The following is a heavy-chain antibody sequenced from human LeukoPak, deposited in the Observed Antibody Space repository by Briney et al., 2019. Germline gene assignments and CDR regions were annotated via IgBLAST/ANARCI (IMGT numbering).Heavy chain of an antibody. CDR2: ISSSGTTI. D-gene: IGHD3-22*01. CDR3: GSGVIFYDSSGRNY. V-gene: IGHV3-48*03. J-gene: IGHJ4*02. CDR1: GFTFSSYE. Sequence: GGSLRLSCAASGFTFSSYEMNWVRQAPGKGLEWVSSISSSGTTIYYADSVKGRFTVSRDSAKNSVYLQMNSLRAEDMAVYYCGSGVIFYDSSGRNYWGQGTLVIVSS.